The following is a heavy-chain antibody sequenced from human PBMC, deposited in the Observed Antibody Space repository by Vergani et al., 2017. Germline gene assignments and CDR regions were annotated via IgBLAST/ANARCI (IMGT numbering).Heavy chain of an antibody. Sequence: QLQLQESGPGLVKPSETLSLTCTVSGGSISSSSYYWGWIRQPPGKGLEWIGSIYYSGSTYYNPSLKSRVTISVDTSKNQFSLKLSSVTAADTAVYYCARLSAANPSYWYFDLWGRGTLVTVSS. V-gene: IGHV4-39*01. CDR1: GGSISSSSYY. CDR3: ARLSAANPSYWYFDL. J-gene: IGHJ2*01. D-gene: IGHD6-13*01. CDR2: IYYSGST.